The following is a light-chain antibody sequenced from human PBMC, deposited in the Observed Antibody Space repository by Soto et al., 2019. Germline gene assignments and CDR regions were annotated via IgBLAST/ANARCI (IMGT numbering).Light chain of an antibody. CDR3: CSYAGSSTYV. CDR1: SSDVGSYNL. V-gene: IGLV2-23*02. CDR2: EVS. Sequence: HCVLTHLASVSSSDVDAISISYTKISSDVGSYNLVSWYQQHPGKAPKLMIYEVSKRPSGVSNRFSGSKSGITASLTISGLQAEDEADYYCCSYAGSSTYVFGTGTKVTVL. J-gene: IGLJ1*01.